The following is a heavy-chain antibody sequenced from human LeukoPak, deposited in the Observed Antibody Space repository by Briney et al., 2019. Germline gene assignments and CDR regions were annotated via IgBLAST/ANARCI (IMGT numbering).Heavy chain of an antibody. V-gene: IGHV3-23*01. CDR2: ISGSGGST. J-gene: IGHJ4*02. CDR1: GFTFSSYA. D-gene: IGHD4-17*01. Sequence: PGGSLRLSCAASGFTFSSYAMSWVRQAPGEGLEWVSAISGSGGSTYYADSVKGRFTISRDNSKNTLYLQMNSLRAEDTAVYYCAKPGGATVTRGGFDYWGQGTLVTVSS. CDR3: AKPGGATVTRGGFDY.